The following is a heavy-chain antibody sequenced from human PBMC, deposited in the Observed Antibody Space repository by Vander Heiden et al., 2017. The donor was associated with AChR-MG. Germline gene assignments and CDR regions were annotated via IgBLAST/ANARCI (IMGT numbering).Heavy chain of an antibody. Sequence: EVHLEQSGAEVKKPGESLTISCKCSGYRFTKYWIGWVRQVPGKGLEWMAIIYPGDSDTRYSPSFQGQVTISADKSTSTAFLQWSSLKASDTAMYYCVRQSALDYWGQGTLVTVSS. V-gene: IGHV5-51*01. CDR1: GYRFTKYW. CDR2: IYPGDSDT. J-gene: IGHJ4*02. CDR3: VRQSALDY.